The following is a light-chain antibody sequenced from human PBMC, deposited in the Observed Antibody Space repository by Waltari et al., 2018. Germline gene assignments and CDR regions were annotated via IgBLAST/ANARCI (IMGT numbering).Light chain of an antibody. CDR3: ATWDNSLSEVV. J-gene: IGLJ2*01. CDR1: SSNIGNSY. CDR2: DNN. V-gene: IGLV1-51*01. Sequence: QSVLTQPPSVSAAPGQKVTIPCSGSSSNIGNSYVSWYHQFPGAAPKLLIYDNNKRPSGIPDRFAASKSGTSATLGITGLQIGDEADYYCATWDNSLSEVVFGGGTKVTVL.